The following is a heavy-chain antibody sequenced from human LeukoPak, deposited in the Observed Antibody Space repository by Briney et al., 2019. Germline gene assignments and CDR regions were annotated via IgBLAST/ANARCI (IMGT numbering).Heavy chain of an antibody. J-gene: IGHJ4*02. CDR2: ISTSSSTI. D-gene: IGHD6-19*01. Sequence: GGSLRLSCAASGFTFSSYSMHWVRQAPGKGLEWISYISTSSSTIYYADSVKGRFTISRDNAKSSLSLQMNSLRAEDTALYYCARGGIIRGSGWYYFDYWGQGTLVTVSS. V-gene: IGHV3-48*01. CDR3: ARGGIIRGSGWYYFDY. CDR1: GFTFSSYS.